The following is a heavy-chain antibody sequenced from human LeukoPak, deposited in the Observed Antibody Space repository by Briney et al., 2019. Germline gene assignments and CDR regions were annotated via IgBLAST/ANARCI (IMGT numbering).Heavy chain of an antibody. CDR2: INIGGTNT. CDR1: GFTFNDYY. V-gene: IGHV3-11*01. J-gene: IGHJ5*02. CDR3: ATDGAGFDT. Sequence: GGSLRLSCAASGFTFNDYYMSWIRQAPGKGLEWLSYINIGGTNTHYADSVKGRFTISRDNAKKSLYLEVNNLRAEDTAVYYCATDGAGFDTWGQGVLVTVSS.